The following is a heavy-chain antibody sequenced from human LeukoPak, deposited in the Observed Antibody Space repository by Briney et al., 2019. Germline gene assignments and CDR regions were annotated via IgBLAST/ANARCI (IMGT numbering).Heavy chain of an antibody. Sequence: SETLSLTCTVSGGSISSYYWSWIRQPPGKGLEWIGYIYYSGSTNYNPSLKSRVTISVDTSKNQFSLKLSSVTAADTAVYYCARDLPGGDGYTLEYWGQGTLVTVSS. J-gene: IGHJ4*02. V-gene: IGHV4-59*01. D-gene: IGHD5-24*01. CDR1: GGSISSYY. CDR3: ARDLPGGDGYTLEY. CDR2: IYYSGST.